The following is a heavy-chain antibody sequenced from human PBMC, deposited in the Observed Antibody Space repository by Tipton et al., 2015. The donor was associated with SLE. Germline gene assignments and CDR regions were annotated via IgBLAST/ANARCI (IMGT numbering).Heavy chain of an antibody. Sequence: TLSLTCTVSGGSISSSSYYWGWIRQPPGKGLEWIGSIYYSGSTYYNPSLKSRVTISVDTSKNQFSLKLSSVTAADTAVYYCARDQIFGASWWFDPWGQGTLVTVSS. J-gene: IGHJ5*02. CDR1: GGSISSSSYY. CDR3: ARDQIFGASWWFDP. D-gene: IGHD3-3*01. CDR2: IYYSGST. V-gene: IGHV4-39*02.